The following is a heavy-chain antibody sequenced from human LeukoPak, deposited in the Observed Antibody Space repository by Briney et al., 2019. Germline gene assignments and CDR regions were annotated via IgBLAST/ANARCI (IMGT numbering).Heavy chain of an antibody. CDR1: GGSISSYY. D-gene: IGHD2-2*01. CDR2: IYHSGST. J-gene: IGHJ4*02. V-gene: IGHV4-59*08. Sequence: SETLSLTCTVSGGSISSYYWSWIRQPPGEGLEWIGYIYHSGSTDYNPSLKSRLTISVDRSKNQFSLNLSSVTAADTAVYYCARHGVPAAMGIDYWGQGTLVTVSS. CDR3: ARHGVPAAMGIDY.